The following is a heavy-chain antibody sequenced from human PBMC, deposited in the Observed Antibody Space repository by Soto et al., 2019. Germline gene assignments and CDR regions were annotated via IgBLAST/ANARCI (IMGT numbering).Heavy chain of an antibody. Sequence: QITLKESGPPLVKPTQTLTLTCTFSGFSLSTSGVGVGWIRQPPGKALEWLALIYWDDDKRYSPSLKSRLTITKDTSKNQVVLTMTNMDPVDTATYYCAHRPRRIAAAGTFDYWGQGTLVTVSS. V-gene: IGHV2-5*02. CDR3: AHRPRRIAAAGTFDY. D-gene: IGHD6-13*01. CDR1: GFSLSTSGVG. J-gene: IGHJ4*02. CDR2: IYWDDDK.